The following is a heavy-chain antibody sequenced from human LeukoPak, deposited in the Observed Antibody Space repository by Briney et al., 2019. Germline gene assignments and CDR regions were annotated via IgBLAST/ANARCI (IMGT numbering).Heavy chain of an antibody. Sequence: PGGSLRLSCAAPGFAFSGYWMHWVRQAPGKGPVWVSRISPDGTTTNYADSVKGRFTVSRDNAKNTLYLQISSLRAAEDTAVYYCTRDMWGTSGYWGQGTLVTVSS. CDR3: TRDMWGTSGY. J-gene: IGHJ4*02. CDR1: GFAFSGYW. CDR2: ISPDGTTT. V-gene: IGHV3-74*01. D-gene: IGHD1-14*01.